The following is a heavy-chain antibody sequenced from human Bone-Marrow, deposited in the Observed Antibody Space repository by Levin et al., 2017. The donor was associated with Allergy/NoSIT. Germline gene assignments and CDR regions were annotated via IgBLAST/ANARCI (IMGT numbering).Heavy chain of an antibody. CDR3: ARGTAARSGWFDP. CDR2: VYYSGTT. D-gene: IGHD6-6*01. CDR1: GDSIGPYY. Sequence: NPSETLSLTCAVSGDSIGPYYWTWIRQPSGKGLEWIGYVYYSGTTTYNPSLKSRVTISLDTSKNHFSLHLTSVTSADTAIYYWARGTAARSGWFDPWGQGSLVTVSS. J-gene: IGHJ5*02. V-gene: IGHV4-59*01.